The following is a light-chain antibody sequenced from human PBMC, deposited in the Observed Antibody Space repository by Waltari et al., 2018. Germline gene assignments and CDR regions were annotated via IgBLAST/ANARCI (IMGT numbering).Light chain of an antibody. CDR1: SSDVGGYKY. J-gene: IGLJ2*01. V-gene: IGLV2-14*03. Sequence: QSALTQPASVSGSPGQSITISCTGTSSDVGGYKYVSWYQQHPGKAPKLMIYDVSNRPSGVSNRFSGSKSGNTDSLTISGLQAEDEADYYCNSYTSSSILEVVFGGGTKLTVL. CDR2: DVS. CDR3: NSYTSSSILEVV.